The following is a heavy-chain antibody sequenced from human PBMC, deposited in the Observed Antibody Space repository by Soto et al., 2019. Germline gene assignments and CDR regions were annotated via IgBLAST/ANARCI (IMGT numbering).Heavy chain of an antibody. CDR1: GYTLTELS. CDR3: ATGYWLTGTTPNYHHYGLAV. V-gene: IGHV1-24*01. Sequence: ASVKVSCKVSGYTLTELSMHWVRQAPGKGLEWMGGFDPEDGETIYAQKFQGRVTMTEDTSTDTAYMELSSLRSEDTAVYYCATGYWLTGTTPNYHHYGLAVWGQGTTVTVSS. D-gene: IGHD1-7*01. J-gene: IGHJ6*02. CDR2: FDPEDGET.